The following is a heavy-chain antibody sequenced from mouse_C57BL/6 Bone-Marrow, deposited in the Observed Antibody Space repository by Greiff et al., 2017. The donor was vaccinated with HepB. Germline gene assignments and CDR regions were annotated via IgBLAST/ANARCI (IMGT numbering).Heavy chain of an antibody. D-gene: IGHD1-1*01. CDR2: IYPGDGDT. V-gene: IGHV1-80*01. CDR3: AREDYGSRGAWFAY. J-gene: IGHJ3*01. CDR1: GYAFSSYW. Sequence: VQLKESGAELVKPGASVKISCKASGYAFSSYWMNWVKQRPGNGLEWIGQIYPGDGDTNYNGKFKGKATLTADKSSSTAYMQLSSLTSEDSAVYFCAREDYGSRGAWFAYWGQGTLVTVSA.